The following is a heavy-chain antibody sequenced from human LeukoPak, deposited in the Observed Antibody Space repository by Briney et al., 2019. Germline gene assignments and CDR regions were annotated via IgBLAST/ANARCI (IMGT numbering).Heavy chain of an antibody. CDR2: ITLNSGDT. D-gene: IGHD7-27*01. J-gene: IGHJ4*02. CDR3: AREGELGLND. Sequence: ASVKVSCKASGYTFTSYAMHWARQAPGQRLEWMGWITLNSGDTKYAQKFQGRVTMTSDTSITTAYMELSRLKFDDTAMYYCAREGELGLNDWGQGTLVTVSS. V-gene: IGHV1-2*02. CDR1: GYTFTSYA.